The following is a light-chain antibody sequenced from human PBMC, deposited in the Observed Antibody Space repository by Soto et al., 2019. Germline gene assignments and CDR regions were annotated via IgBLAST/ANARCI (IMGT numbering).Light chain of an antibody. CDR1: SSNIGSYI. CDR2: SDS. J-gene: IGLJ3*02. CDR3: SALYDRRNAVM. Sequence: QSVLTQPPSASGTPGQTVTISCSGSSSNIGSYIVNWYQQLPGTAPKLLIYSDSQRPSGVPDRFSASKAGTSASLAISGLQSEDEADYYGSALYDRRNAVMFGGGTKVTVL. V-gene: IGLV1-44*01.